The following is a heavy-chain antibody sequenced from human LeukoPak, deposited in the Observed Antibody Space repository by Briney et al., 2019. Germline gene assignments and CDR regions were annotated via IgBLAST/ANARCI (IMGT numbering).Heavy chain of an antibody. D-gene: IGHD2-2*02. CDR2: LSGSGGST. V-gene: IGHV3-23*01. CDR1: GYTFSSYA. J-gene: IGHJ6*03. CDR3: AKSQCSSTSCYTRMRGFYYYYMDV. Sequence: GPLRLSCAASGYTFSSYAMSWVRQAPGKGLEWVSALSGSGGSTYYADSVKGRFTISRDNSKNTLYLQMNSLRAEDTAVYYCAKSQCSSTSCYTRMRGFYYYYMDVWGKGTTVTVSS.